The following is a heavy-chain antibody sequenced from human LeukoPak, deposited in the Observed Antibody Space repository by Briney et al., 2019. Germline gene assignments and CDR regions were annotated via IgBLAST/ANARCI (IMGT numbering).Heavy chain of an antibody. J-gene: IGHJ4*02. V-gene: IGHV3-23*01. CDR1: GFTFSSYA. CDR3: AKDHPSIVVVVAAPFDY. Sequence: GSLRLSCAASGFTFSSYAMSWVRQAPGKGLEWVSALSGSGGSTYYADSVKGRFTISRDNSKNTLYLQMNSLRAEDTAVYYCAKDHPSIVVVVAAPFDYWGQGTLVTVSS. D-gene: IGHD2-15*01. CDR2: LSGSGGST.